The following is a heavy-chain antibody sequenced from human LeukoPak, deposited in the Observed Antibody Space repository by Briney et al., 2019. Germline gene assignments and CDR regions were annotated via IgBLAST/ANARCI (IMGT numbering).Heavy chain of an antibody. D-gene: IGHD3-16*01. J-gene: IGHJ4*02. Sequence: ASVKVSCKASGGTFSSYAINWVRQAPGQGLEWMGGIIPIFGTANYAQRLQGRVTITADESTSTAYMELSSLRSEDTAVYYCARGYGGAMLNYFDYWGQGTLVTVSS. CDR1: GGTFSSYA. CDR3: ARGYGGAMLNYFDY. V-gene: IGHV1-69*13. CDR2: IIPIFGTA.